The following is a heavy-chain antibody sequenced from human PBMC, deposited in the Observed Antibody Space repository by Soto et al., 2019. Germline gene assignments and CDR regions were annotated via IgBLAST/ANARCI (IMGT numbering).Heavy chain of an antibody. D-gene: IGHD6-19*01. CDR2: ISYDGSNK. V-gene: IGHV3-30-3*01. CDR3: ARGYSSGWLVDY. J-gene: IGHJ4*02. Sequence: QVQLVESGGGVVQPGRSLRLSCAASGFTFSSYAMHWVRQAPGKGLEWVAVISYDGSNKYYADSVKGRFTISRDNSKNTLYLQMNSLRAEDTAVYYCARGYSSGWLVDYWGRGTLVTVSS. CDR1: GFTFSSYA.